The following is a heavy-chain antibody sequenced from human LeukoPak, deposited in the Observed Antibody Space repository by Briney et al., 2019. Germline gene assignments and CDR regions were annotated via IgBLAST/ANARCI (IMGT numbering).Heavy chain of an antibody. J-gene: IGHJ4*02. CDR2: IYYSGST. Sequence: PSETLSLTCTVSGGSISSYYWSWIRQPPGKGLEWIGYIYYSGSTNYNPSLKSRVTISVDTSKNQFSLKLSSVTAADTAVYYCARESPLLIVGAPSGYFDYWGQGTLVTVSS. V-gene: IGHV4-59*01. D-gene: IGHD1-26*01. CDR3: ARESPLLIVGAPSGYFDY. CDR1: GGSISSYY.